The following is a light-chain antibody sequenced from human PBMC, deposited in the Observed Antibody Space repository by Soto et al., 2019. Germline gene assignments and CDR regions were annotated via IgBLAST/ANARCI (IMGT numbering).Light chain of an antibody. Sequence: EIVLTQSPGTLSLSPGERATLSCRASQSVSSSYLAWYQQKPGQAPRILIYGASSRATGIPDRFSGSGSGTDFTVTISRLEPEDLAVYYCQQYGSSRTFGQGTKVEIK. V-gene: IGKV3-20*01. CDR3: QQYGSSRT. J-gene: IGKJ1*01. CDR1: QSVSSSY. CDR2: GAS.